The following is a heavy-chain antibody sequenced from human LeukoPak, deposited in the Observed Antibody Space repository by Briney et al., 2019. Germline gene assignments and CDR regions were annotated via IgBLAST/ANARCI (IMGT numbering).Heavy chain of an antibody. Sequence: EASVKVSCKASGYTFTSYGISWVRQAPGQGLEWMGWISAHNGNTNYAQKLQGRVTMTTDTSTSTAYMELRSLRSDDTAVYYCASCGGDCHDDAFDIWGQGTMVTVSS. CDR1: GYTFTSYG. CDR3: ASCGGDCHDDAFDI. CDR2: ISAHNGNT. J-gene: IGHJ3*02. D-gene: IGHD2-21*02. V-gene: IGHV1-18*01.